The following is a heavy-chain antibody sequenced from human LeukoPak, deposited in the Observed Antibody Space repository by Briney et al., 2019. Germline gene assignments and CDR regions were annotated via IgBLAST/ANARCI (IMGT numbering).Heavy chain of an antibody. Sequence: SGGSLRLSCAASGFTFSSSWMYWVRQAPGKGLVWVSRINSDESITTYADSVKGRFTISRDNAKNMLYLQMNSLRAEDTAVYYCARGLVPGFLDYWGQGTPVTVSS. CDR2: INSDESIT. V-gene: IGHV3-74*01. CDR3: ARGLVPGFLDY. D-gene: IGHD4-11*01. J-gene: IGHJ4*02. CDR1: GFTFSSSW.